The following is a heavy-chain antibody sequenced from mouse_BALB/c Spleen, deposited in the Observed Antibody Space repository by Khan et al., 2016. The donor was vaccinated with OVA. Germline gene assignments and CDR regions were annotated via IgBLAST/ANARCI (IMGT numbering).Heavy chain of an antibody. D-gene: IGHD1-1*02. J-gene: IGHJ1*01. Sequence: EVQGVESGGGLVQPGGSRKLSCAASGFTFSSFGMHWVRQAPEKGLEWVAYLSSGSSSIYYADTVKGRFTISRDNPKNTLFLQMTSLRSEDTAMYYCAREDYGQWYFDVWGAGTTVTVSS. CDR3: AREDYGQWYFDV. CDR2: LSSGSSSI. V-gene: IGHV5-17*02. CDR1: GFTFSSFG.